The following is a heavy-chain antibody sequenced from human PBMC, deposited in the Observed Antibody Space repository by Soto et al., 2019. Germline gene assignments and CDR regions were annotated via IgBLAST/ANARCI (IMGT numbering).Heavy chain of an antibody. J-gene: IGHJ4*02. CDR3: VRPNNYDTSGYKYDW. CDR1: GYTFTGYH. Sequence: ASVKVSCKASGYTFTGYHMHWVRQAPGQGLEWMGWINPNSGDTNYAQKFQGRVTMTRDTSISTAYMELSRLTSGDTAVYYCVRPNNYDTSGYKYDWWGQGTLVTVS. V-gene: IGHV1-2*02. CDR2: INPNSGDT. D-gene: IGHD3-22*01.